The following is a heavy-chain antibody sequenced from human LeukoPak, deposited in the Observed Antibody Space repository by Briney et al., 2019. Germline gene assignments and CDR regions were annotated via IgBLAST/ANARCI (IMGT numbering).Heavy chain of an antibody. D-gene: IGHD5-18*01. CDR1: GYSISSGYY. J-gene: IGHJ4*02. CDR2: IYHSGST. Sequence: SETLSLTCAVSGYSISSGYYWGWIRQPPGKGLEWIGSIYHSGSTYYNPSLKSRVTISVDTSKNQLSLKLSSVTAAGTAVYYCASHVDTAMVTSNLFDYWGQGTLVTVSS. V-gene: IGHV4-38-2*01. CDR3: ASHVDTAMVTSNLFDY.